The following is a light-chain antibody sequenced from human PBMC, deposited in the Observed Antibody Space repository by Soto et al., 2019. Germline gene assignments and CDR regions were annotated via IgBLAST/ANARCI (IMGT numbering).Light chain of an antibody. CDR2: GAS. V-gene: IGKV3-15*01. J-gene: IGKJ1*01. CDR1: QSVSSN. CDR3: HQYNNWPPWT. Sequence: EIVMTQSPATLSVSPGERATLSCRASQSVSSNLAWYQQKPGQAPRLLIYGASTRATGIPARFSGSGSGTEYTLPISSLQSGDFAVYYCHQYNNWPPWTFGQGTKVEIK.